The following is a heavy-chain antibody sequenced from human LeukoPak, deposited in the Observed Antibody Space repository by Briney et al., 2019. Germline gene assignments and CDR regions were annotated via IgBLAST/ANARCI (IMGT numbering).Heavy chain of an antibody. D-gene: IGHD3-16*01. CDR3: VKEGVEYSYSYGDY. CDR2: ISYDGGDK. CDR1: GFTFSTHG. Sequence: GGSLRLSCAASGFTFSTHGMHWVRQAPGKGLEWVALISYDGGDKYYAESMKGRITISRDNAENTLYLQMNNLRPDDTAFYFCVKEGVEYSYSYGDYWGQGTLVTVSS. V-gene: IGHV3-30*18. J-gene: IGHJ4*02.